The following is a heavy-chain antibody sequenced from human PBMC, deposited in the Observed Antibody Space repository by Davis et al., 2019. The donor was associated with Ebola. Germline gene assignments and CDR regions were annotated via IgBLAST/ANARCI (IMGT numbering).Heavy chain of an antibody. D-gene: IGHD2-15*01. CDR2: IYHSGST. CDR3: ARWGGHAYGMDD. CDR1: GGSISSGGYS. V-gene: IGHV4-30-2*01. Sequence: QTPSLTRAVPGGSISSGGYSWSWIRQPPGKGLEWIGYIYHSGSTYYNPSLKSRVTISVDTSKNQFSLKLSSVTAADTAVYYCARWGGHAYGMDDWGQGTTVTVSS. J-gene: IGHJ6*02.